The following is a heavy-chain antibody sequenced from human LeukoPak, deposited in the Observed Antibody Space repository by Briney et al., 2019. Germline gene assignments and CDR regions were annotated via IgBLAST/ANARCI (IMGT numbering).Heavy chain of an antibody. D-gene: IGHD1-1*01. Sequence: EGSLRLSCAASGFNFGEFWMAWVRQTPGKGLEWVADIKEDGSEKFYVDSVKGRFTISRDNSKNSLYLQMNSLRAEDTAAYYCARELFNPGTLIPVKGRTRREGGMDVWGQGTTVTVSS. CDR1: GFNFGEFW. CDR2: IKEDGSEK. J-gene: IGHJ6*02. V-gene: IGHV3-7*01. CDR3: ARELFNPGTLIPVKGRTRREGGMDV.